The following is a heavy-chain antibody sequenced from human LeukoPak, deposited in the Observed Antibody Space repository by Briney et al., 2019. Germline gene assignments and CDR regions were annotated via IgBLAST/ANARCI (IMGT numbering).Heavy chain of an antibody. CDR1: GFTFSNYW. CDR3: ARGTASSGLDY. J-gene: IGHJ4*02. V-gene: IGHV3-74*03. CDR2: INNDGSDT. D-gene: IGHD1-1*01. Sequence: GGSLRLSCAASGFTFSNYWMHWVRQAPGKGLVWISRINNDGSDTTYADSVKGRFTISRDNAKNTLYLQMNSLRAEDTAVYYCARGTASSGLDYWGQGTLVTVSS.